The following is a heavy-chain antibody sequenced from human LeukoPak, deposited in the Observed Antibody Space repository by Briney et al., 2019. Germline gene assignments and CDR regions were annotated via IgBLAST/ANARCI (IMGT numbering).Heavy chain of an antibody. CDR3: ARALIWGAFDI. D-gene: IGHD3-16*01. J-gene: IGHJ3*02. V-gene: IGHV3-48*01. Sequence: GGSLRRSCAASGFTFSSYSMNWVRQAPGKGLEWVSYVSSSSSTIYYADSVKGRFTISRDNAKNSLYLQMNSLRAEDTAVYYCARALIWGAFDIWGQGTMVTVSS. CDR1: GFTFSSYS. CDR2: VSSSSSTI.